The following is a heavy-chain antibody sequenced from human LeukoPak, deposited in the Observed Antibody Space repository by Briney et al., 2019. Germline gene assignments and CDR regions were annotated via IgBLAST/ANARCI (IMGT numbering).Heavy chain of an antibody. D-gene: IGHD1-26*01. CDR3: ARDRIKSGSYYFDY. J-gene: IGHJ4*02. V-gene: IGHV3-48*01. CDR1: AFTFSDYS. Sequence: GGSLRLSCAASAFTFSDYSMNWVRQAPGKGLEWVSYISGRSSTIYYADSVKGRFTISRDNAENSMYLQMNSLRAEDTAVYYCARDRIKSGSYYFDYWGQGTLVTVSS. CDR2: ISGRSSTI.